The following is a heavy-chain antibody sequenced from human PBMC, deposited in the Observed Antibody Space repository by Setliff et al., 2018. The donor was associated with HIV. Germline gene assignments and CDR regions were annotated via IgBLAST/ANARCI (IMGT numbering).Heavy chain of an antibody. CDR3: ARGERRMAAPIDY. Sequence: PSETLSLTCSVSGDSISSGGYYWSWIRQHPGKGLEWIGYIYDSGNTYYNPSLKSRITISVDTSKNQFSLKLSSVTAADTAVYYCARGERRMAAPIDYWGQGTLVTVSS. V-gene: IGHV4-31*03. J-gene: IGHJ4*02. D-gene: IGHD6-6*01. CDR2: IYDSGNT. CDR1: GDSISSGGYY.